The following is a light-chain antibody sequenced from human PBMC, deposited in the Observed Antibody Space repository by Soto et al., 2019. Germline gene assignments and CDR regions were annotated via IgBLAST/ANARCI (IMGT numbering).Light chain of an antibody. V-gene: IGKV3-20*01. CDR2: GAS. J-gene: IGKJ1*01. CDR3: QQCGSSPWT. Sequence: EIVLTQSPGTLSLSPGERATLSCRASQSVSSTYLAWYQQKPGQAPRLLIYGASSRATGIPDRFSGGGFVTDFTLTISRVEPEDFAVYYCQQCGSSPWTFGQGTKVEIK. CDR1: QSVSSTY.